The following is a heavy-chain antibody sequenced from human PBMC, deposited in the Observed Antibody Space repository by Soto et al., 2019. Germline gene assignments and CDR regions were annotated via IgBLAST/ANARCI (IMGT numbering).Heavy chain of an antibody. J-gene: IGHJ4*02. CDR1: GFTFSSYA. V-gene: IGHV3-23*01. Sequence: PGGSLRLSCAASGFTFSSYAMSWVRQAPGKGLEWVSAISGSGGSTYYADSVRGRFTMSRDNSKKTLCLQMNSLRVEDSALYYCARGSTDSYPGSRIFDFWGRGTLVTVSS. CDR2: ISGSGGST. CDR3: ARGSTDSYPGSRIFDF. D-gene: IGHD3-10*01.